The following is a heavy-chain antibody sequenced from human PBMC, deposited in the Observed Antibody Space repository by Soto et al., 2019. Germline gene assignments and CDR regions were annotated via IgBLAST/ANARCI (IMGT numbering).Heavy chain of an antibody. V-gene: IGHV1-69*01. CDR3: AIAHGSSTSLEIYYYYYYGMDV. Sequence: QVQLVQSGAEVKKPGSSVKVSCKASGGTFGSYAISWVRQAPGQGLEWMGGIIPIPGTANYAQKFQGRVTIAADESTSTAYMELSSLRSEDTAVYYCAIAHGSSTSLEIYYYYYYGMDVWGQGTTVTVSS. D-gene: IGHD2-2*01. J-gene: IGHJ6*02. CDR2: IIPIPGTA. CDR1: GGTFGSYA.